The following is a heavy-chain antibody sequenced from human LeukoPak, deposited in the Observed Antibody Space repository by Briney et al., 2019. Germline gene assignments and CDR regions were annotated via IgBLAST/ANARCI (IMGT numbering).Heavy chain of an antibody. V-gene: IGHV3-53*01. CDR2: IYSGGST. D-gene: IGHD6-19*01. CDR3: ARSPHNSAWYEKWFDP. CDR1: GFTVSSNY. J-gene: IGHJ5*02. Sequence: GGSLRLSCAASGFTVSSNYMSWVRQAPGKGLEWVSVIYSGGSTYYADSVKGRLTISRDNSKNTLYLQMNSLRAEDTAVYYCARSPHNSAWYEKWFDPWGQGTLITVSS.